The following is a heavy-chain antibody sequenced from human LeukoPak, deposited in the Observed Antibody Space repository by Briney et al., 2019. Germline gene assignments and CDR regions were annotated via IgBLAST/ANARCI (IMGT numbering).Heavy chain of an antibody. Sequence: GGSLRLSCAASGFTFDDYTMHWVRQAPGKGLEWVSLISWDGGSTYYADSVKGRFTISRDNSKNSLYLQMNSLRTEDTALYYCAKGLDSSGYSTFDYWGQGTLVTDSS. CDR3: AKGLDSSGYSTFDY. CDR2: ISWDGGST. J-gene: IGHJ4*02. CDR1: GFTFDDYT. V-gene: IGHV3-43*01. D-gene: IGHD3-22*01.